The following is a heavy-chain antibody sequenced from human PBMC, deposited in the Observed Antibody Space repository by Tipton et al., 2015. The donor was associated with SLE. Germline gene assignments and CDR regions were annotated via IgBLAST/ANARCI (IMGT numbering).Heavy chain of an antibody. Sequence: TLSLTCTVSGGSISSYYWSWIRQPPGKGLEWIGYIYYSGSTNYNPSLKSRVTMSVDTSKNQFSLKLSSVTATDTAVYYCARGGYRTVIDFWGQGTLVTVSS. D-gene: IGHD2-15*01. CDR1: GGSISSYY. J-gene: IGHJ4*02. CDR2: IYYSGST. V-gene: IGHV4-59*12. CDR3: ARGGYRTVIDF.